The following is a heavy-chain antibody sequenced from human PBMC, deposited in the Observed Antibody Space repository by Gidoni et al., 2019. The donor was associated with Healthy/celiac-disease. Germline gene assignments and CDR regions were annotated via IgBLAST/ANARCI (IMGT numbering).Heavy chain of an antibody. CDR2: IYPGDSDT. CDR1: GYSFTSYW. Sequence: EVQLVQSGAEVKKPGESLKISCKGSGYSFTSYWIGWVRQMPGKGLEWMGIIYPGDSDTRYSPSFQGQVTISADKSISTAYLQWSSLKASDTAMYYCARLSIGVVPAVGWFDPWGQGTLVTVSS. J-gene: IGHJ5*02. V-gene: IGHV5-51*01. CDR3: ARLSIGVVPAVGWFDP. D-gene: IGHD2-2*01.